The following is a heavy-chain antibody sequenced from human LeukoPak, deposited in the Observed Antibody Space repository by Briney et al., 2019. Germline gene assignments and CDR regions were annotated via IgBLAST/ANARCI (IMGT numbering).Heavy chain of an antibody. J-gene: IGHJ5*02. D-gene: IGHD6-13*01. CDR1: GFTLSSYA. CDR2: ISGSGGST. V-gene: IGHV3-23*01. CDR3: AKDRGSSWIYWFDP. Sequence: GGSLRLSCAASGFTLSSYAMSWVRQAPGKGLEWDSAISGSGGSTYYADSVKGRFTISRDNSKNTLYLQMNSLRAEDTAVYYCAKDRGSSWIYWFDPWGHGPLVTVSS.